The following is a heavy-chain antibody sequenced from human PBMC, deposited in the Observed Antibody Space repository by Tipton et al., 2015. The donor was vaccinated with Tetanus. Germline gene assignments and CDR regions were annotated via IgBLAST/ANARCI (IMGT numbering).Heavy chain of an antibody. CDR3: ARQADMSDHYFVY. D-gene: IGHD2-15*01. CDR1: GYNFNLYW. CDR2: IYSGDSDT. J-gene: IGHJ4*02. Sequence: QLVQSGAEVKKPGESLKISCQGSGYNFNLYWIAWVRQEPGRGLEWMGIIYSGDSDTRYSPPFHGQVTISADKSINTVYLQWSSLKASDNAIYYCARQADMSDHYFVYWGQGTLVTVSS. V-gene: IGHV5-51*01.